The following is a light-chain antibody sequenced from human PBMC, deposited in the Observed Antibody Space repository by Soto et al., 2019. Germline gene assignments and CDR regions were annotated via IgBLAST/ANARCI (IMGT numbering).Light chain of an antibody. Sequence: QSALTQPASVSGSPGQSITISCTGTSSDFGSYNLVSWYQQHPGKAPKLMIYEVSQRPSGVSNRFSGSKSGNTASLTISGLQAEDEADYYCCSYAGSVVFGGGTQLTVL. J-gene: IGLJ2*01. CDR3: CSYAGSVV. V-gene: IGLV2-23*02. CDR2: EVS. CDR1: SSDFGSYNL.